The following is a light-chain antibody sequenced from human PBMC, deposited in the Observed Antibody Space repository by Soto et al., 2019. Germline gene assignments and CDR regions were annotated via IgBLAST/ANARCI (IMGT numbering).Light chain of an antibody. CDR1: QSLSSY. CDR3: QQRGNSPHT. V-gene: IGKV3-11*01. J-gene: IGKJ3*01. CDR2: DAS. Sequence: EVVLTQSPATLSLSPGERATLSCRASQSLSSYLAWYQQKPCQAPRLLIYDASNRATDIPARFSGSGSGKDFTLTLSSLETEDFAVYLCQQRGNSPHTFGPGTKVDIK.